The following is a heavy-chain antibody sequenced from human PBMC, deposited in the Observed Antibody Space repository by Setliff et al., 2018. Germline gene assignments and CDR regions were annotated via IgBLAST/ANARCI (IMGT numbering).Heavy chain of an antibody. J-gene: IGHJ4*02. Sequence: SVQVSCKTSGYAFITFGMSWVRQAPGQGLEWMGWMSPVYGIANYARKFQGRVTLTADTSTTTAYLELASLRDDDTAVYYCVRGPGPSVVVAIPFDHWGQGSLVTVSS. V-gene: IGHV1-18*01. CDR2: MSPVYGIA. D-gene: IGHD5-12*01. CDR1: GYAFITFG. CDR3: VRGPGPSVVVAIPFDH.